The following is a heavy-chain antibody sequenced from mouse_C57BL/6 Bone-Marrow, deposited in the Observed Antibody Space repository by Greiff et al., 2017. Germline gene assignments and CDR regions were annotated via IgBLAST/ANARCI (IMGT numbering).Heavy chain of an antibody. D-gene: IGHD4-1*01. CDR2: IHPNSGST. V-gene: IGHV1-64*01. Sequence: QLQQPGAELVKPGASVKLSCKASGYTFTSYWMHWVKQRPGQGLEWIGMIHPNSGSTNYNEKFKSKATLTVDKSSSTAYMQLSSLTSEDSAVYYCAREGRWDGAMDYWGQGTSVTVSS. J-gene: IGHJ4*01. CDR3: AREGRWDGAMDY. CDR1: GYTFTSYW.